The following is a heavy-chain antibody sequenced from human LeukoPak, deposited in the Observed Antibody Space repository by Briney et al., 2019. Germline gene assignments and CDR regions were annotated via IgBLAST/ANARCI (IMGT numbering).Heavy chain of an antibody. CDR3: ARDAPSFGDCDGNWFDP. CDR2: SSGTGRNI. D-gene: IGHD2-21*02. CDR1: GFTFSGYT. V-gene: IGHV3-48*01. J-gene: IGHJ5*02. Sequence: GRSLRLSCAASGFTFSGYTMNWVRQAPGKGLEWLGYSSGTGRNIKYEDSVTGRFTISRDNAKDTLYLHMNSLRPEDTAVYYCARDAPSFGDCDGNWFDPWGQGTLVIVSP.